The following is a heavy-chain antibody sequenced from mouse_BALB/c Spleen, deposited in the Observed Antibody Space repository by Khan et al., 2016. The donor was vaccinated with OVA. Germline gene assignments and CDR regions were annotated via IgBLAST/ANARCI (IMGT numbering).Heavy chain of an antibody. V-gene: IGHV9-3-1*01. CDR3: ARVGYNGTMDY. J-gene: IGHJ4*01. D-gene: IGHD1-3*01. Sequence: QIQLVQSGPGLKKPAETVNISCKASGYSFTIYGMNWVRQAPGKGLKWMGWINTYTGEPTYAAAFKGRFAFSLETSASTAFLQINNLKNEDTATCASARVGYNGTMDYWGQGTSVTVSS. CDR2: INTYTGEP. CDR1: GYSFTIYG.